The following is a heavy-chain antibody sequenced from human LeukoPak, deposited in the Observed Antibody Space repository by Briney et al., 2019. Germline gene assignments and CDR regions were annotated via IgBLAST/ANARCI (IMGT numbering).Heavy chain of an antibody. CDR1: GFTFSSYE. CDR3: ARGRSNGWFS. J-gene: IGHJ5*02. D-gene: IGHD2-8*01. Sequence: PGGSLRLSCAASGFTFSSYEINWVRQAPGKGLEWVSSISSSSSYIYYADSVKGLFTISRDNAKNSLYLQMTRLRAEDTAVYYCARGRSNGWFSWGQGTLVTVSS. V-gene: IGHV3-21*01. CDR2: ISSSSSYI.